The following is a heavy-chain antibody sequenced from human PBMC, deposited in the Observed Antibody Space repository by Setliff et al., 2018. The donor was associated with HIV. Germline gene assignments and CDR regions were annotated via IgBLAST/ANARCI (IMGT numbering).Heavy chain of an antibody. CDR3: VRETLYSYVDV. D-gene: IGHD3-16*01. Sequence: KPSETLSLTCTVSGGSISSGGYYWSWIRQHPGKGLEWIGYIYYSGSTYYNPSLKSRVTISVDTSKNQFSLTLRSVIAADTAIYYCVRETLYSYVDVWGKGTTVTVSS. CDR1: GGSISSGGYY. V-gene: IGHV4-31*03. CDR2: IYYSGST. J-gene: IGHJ6*04.